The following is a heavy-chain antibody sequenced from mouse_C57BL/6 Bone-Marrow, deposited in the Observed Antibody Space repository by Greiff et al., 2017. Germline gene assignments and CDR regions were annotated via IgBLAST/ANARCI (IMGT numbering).Heavy chain of an antibody. D-gene: IGHD1-1*01. CDR1: GYSFTGYY. Sequence: EVQLQQSGPELVKPGASVKISCKASGYSFTGYYMNWVKQSPGKSLEWIGEINPGTGSTTYNQKFKAKATLTVDKSSSTAYMQLKSLTSEDSAVYSWARSRYYGSSYYFDYWGQGTTLTVSS. J-gene: IGHJ2*01. V-gene: IGHV1-42*01. CDR2: INPGTGST. CDR3: ARSRYYGSSYYFDY.